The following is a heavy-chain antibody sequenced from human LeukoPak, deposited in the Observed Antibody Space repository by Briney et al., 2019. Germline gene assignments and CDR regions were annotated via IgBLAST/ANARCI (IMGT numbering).Heavy chain of an antibody. CDR1: GGSISSYY. CDR2: IYYSGST. V-gene: IGHV4-59*12. CDR3: ARVDGGYYLDY. J-gene: IGHJ4*02. D-gene: IGHD3-22*01. Sequence: SETLSLTCTVSGGSISSYYWSWIRQPPGKGLEWIGYIYYSGSTNYNPSLKSRVTISVDTSKNQFSLKLSSVTAADTAVYYCARVDGGYYLDYWGQGTLVTVSS.